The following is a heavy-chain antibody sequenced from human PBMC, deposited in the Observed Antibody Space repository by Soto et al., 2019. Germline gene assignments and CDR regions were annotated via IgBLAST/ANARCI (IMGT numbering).Heavy chain of an antibody. CDR3: AREGVAAAGTEMSGAFDI. J-gene: IGHJ3*02. V-gene: IGHV1-69*04. Sequence: SVKVSCKASGGTFSSYTISWVRQAPGQGLEWMGRIIPILGIANYAQKFQGRVTITADKSTSTAYMELSSLRSEDTAVYYCAREGVAAAGTEMSGAFDIWGQGTMVTVSS. D-gene: IGHD6-13*01. CDR2: IIPILGIA. CDR1: GGTFSSYT.